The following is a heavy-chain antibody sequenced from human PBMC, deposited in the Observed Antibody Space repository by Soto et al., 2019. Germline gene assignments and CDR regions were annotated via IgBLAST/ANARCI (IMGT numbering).Heavy chain of an antibody. CDR1: GYTFTSYG. CDR2: ISAYNGNT. Sequence: ASVKVSCKASGYTFTSYGISWVRQAPGQGLEWMGWISAYNGNTNYAQKLQGRVTMTTDTSTSTAYMELRSLRSDDTAVYYCARDIVVVVAAQSDAFDIWGQGTMVTVSS. CDR3: ARDIVVVVAAQSDAFDI. D-gene: IGHD2-15*01. V-gene: IGHV1-18*01. J-gene: IGHJ3*02.